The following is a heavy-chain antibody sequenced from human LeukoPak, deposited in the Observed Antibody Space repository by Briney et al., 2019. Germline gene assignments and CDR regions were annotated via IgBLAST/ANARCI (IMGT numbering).Heavy chain of an antibody. CDR2: ISGISSYL. CDR1: GFTFSSYT. Sequence: PGGSLRLSCAASGFTFSSYTMNWVRQAPGKGLEWVSSISGISSYLYYADSVEGRFTISRDNAKNSVYLQMNSLSAEDTAVYYCVRDATYYYYAMDVWGQGTTVTVSS. V-gene: IGHV3-21*01. J-gene: IGHJ6*02. CDR3: VRDATYYYYAMDV.